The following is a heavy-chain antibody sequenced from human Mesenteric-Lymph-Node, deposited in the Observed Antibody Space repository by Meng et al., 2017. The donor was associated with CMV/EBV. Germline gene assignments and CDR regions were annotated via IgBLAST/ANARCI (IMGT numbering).Heavy chain of an antibody. D-gene: IGHD2-8*02. CDR1: GYTFTTYN. J-gene: IGHJ5*02. CDR3: ARDSARGVNWFDP. CDR2: INPSAGTT. V-gene: IGHV1-46*01. Sequence: ASVQVSCKASGYTFTTYNIHWVRQAPGQGLEWMGVINPSAGTTSHAQKFQGRVTMTRDTSTSTVYMEVTSLRFEDTAVYYCARDSARGVNWFDPWGQGTLVTVSS.